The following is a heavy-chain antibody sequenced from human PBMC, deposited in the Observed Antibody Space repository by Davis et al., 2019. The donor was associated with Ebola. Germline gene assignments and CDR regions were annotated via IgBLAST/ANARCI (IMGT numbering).Heavy chain of an antibody. Sequence: PGGSLRLSCAASGFTFSSFAMAWVRQPPGKGLEWIGSINYSGSTYYNPSLKSRVTISVDTSKNQFSLKLSSVTAADTAVYYCARAPIAGAGTRWGTRWFDPWGQGTLVTVSS. V-gene: IGHV4-38-2*01. CDR3: ARAPIAGAGTRWGTRWFDP. CDR1: GFTFSSFAM. D-gene: IGHD6-13*01. J-gene: IGHJ5*02. CDR2: INYSGST.